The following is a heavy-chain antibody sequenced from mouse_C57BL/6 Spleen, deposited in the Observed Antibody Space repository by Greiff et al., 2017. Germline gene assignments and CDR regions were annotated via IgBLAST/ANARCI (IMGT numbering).Heavy chain of an antibody. D-gene: IGHD1-1*01. CDR2: INPSNGGT. CDR1: GYTFTSYW. V-gene: IGHV1-53*01. CDR3: ARRMTTVVAANAMAY. Sequence: QVQLQQPGTELVKPGASVKLSCKASGYTFTSYWMHWVKQRPGQGLEWIGNINPSNGGTNYNEKFKSKATLTVDKSSRTAYMQLSSLTSEDSAVYYCARRMTTVVAANAMAYWGQGTSVTVSS. J-gene: IGHJ4*01.